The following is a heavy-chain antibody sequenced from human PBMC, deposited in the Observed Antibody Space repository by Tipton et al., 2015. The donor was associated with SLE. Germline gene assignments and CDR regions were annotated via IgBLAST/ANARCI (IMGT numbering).Heavy chain of an antibody. J-gene: IGHJ4*02. CDR2: INHSGST. CDR3: ARVGRLHLGELSPPFDY. V-gene: IGHV4-34*01. Sequence: TLSLTCAVYSGSFSGYYWSWIRQPPGKGLEWIGEINHSGSTNYNPSLKSRVTISVDKSKNQFSLKLSSVTAADTAVYYCARVGRLHLGELSPPFDYWGQGTLVTVSS. D-gene: IGHD3-16*02. CDR1: SGSFSGYY.